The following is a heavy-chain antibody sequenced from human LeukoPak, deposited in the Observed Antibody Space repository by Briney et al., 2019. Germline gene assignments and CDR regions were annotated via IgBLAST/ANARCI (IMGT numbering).Heavy chain of an antibody. CDR1: GFTFGDYA. D-gene: IGHD4-17*01. Sequence: SGGSLRFSCTASGFTFGDYALSWVRQAPGKGLEWVGFIRSKAYGGTTEYAASVKGRFTISRDDSKSIAYLQMNSLKTEDTAVYYCTISPHGDPIWFELWGQGTLVTVSS. J-gene: IGHJ5*02. CDR2: IRSKAYGGTT. CDR3: TISPHGDPIWFEL. V-gene: IGHV3-49*04.